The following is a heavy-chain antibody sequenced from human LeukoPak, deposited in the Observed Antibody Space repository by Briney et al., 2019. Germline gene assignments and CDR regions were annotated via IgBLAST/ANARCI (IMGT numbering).Heavy chain of an antibody. D-gene: IGHD3-22*01. Sequence: GGSLRLSCAASGFSFRTHDMHWVRQAPGKGLEWVAVISHGGGNKYYADSVKGRFTISRDNAKNSLYLQMNSLRDEDTAVYYCARESITMIVVVIRLPGAFDIWGQGTMVTVSS. CDR3: ARESITMIVVVIRLPGAFDI. J-gene: IGHJ3*02. V-gene: IGHV3-30*03. CDR1: GFSFRTHD. CDR2: ISHGGGNK.